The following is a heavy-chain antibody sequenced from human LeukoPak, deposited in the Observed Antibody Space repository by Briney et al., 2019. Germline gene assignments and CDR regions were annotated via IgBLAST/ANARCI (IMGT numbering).Heavy chain of an antibody. V-gene: IGHV4-39*02. D-gene: IGHD5-24*01. Sequence: SETLSLTCTVSGGSISSSSYYWGWIRQPPGKGLEWIGSIYYSGSTYYNPSLKSRVTISVDTSKNQFSLKLSSVTAADTAVYYCARDYVGMSTIRDFGCWGQGTLVTVSS. CDR1: GGSISSSSYY. CDR2: IYYSGST. J-gene: IGHJ4*02. CDR3: ARDYVGMSTIRDFGC.